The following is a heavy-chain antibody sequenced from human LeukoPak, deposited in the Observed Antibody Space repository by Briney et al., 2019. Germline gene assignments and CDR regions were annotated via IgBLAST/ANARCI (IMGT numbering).Heavy chain of an antibody. CDR1: GFTFSSYD. CDR3: ARVRKYSGYYSWYFDL. CDR2: IGTAGDT. V-gene: IGHV3-13*01. D-gene: IGHD5-12*01. Sequence: GGSLRLSCAASGFTFSSYDMHWVRQATGKGLEWVSAIGTAGDTYYPGSVKGRFTISRENAKNSLYLQMNSLRAGDTAVYYCARVRKYSGYYSWYFDLWGRGTLVTVSS. J-gene: IGHJ2*01.